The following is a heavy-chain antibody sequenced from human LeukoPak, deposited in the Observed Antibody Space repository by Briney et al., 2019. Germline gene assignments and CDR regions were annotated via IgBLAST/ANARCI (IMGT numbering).Heavy chain of an antibody. D-gene: IGHD4-17*01. CDR2: INPNSGGT. CDR1: GYTFTGYY. CDR3: ARATTVTTIVPRF. J-gene: IGHJ4*02. Sequence: ASVKVSCKASGYTFTGYYMHWVRQAPGQGLEWMGWINPNSGGTNYARKFQGRVTMTRDTSISTAYMELSRLRSDDTAVYYCARATTVTTIVPRFWGQGTLVTVSS. V-gene: IGHV1-2*02.